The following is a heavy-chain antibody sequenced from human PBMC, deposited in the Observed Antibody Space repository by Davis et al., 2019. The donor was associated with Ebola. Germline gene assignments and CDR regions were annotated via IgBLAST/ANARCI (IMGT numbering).Heavy chain of an antibody. D-gene: IGHD4-17*01. CDR3: ARDRSVTTVTNFDY. Sequence: GGSLRLSCAASGFTVSSNYMSWVRQAPEKGLEWVANIKPDGGERYYVDSVKGRFTISRDNAKNSLYLQMNSLRAEDTAVYYCARDRSVTTVTNFDYWGQGTLVTVSS. J-gene: IGHJ4*02. CDR2: IKPDGGER. V-gene: IGHV3-7*01. CDR1: GFTVSSNY.